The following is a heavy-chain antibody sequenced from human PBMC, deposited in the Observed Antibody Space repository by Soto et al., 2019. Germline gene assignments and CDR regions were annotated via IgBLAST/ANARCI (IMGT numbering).Heavy chain of an antibody. D-gene: IGHD3-10*01. CDR2: IYSGGST. CDR3: ARVNYYGSGTFYKPDYYYGMDV. V-gene: IGHV3-53*01. J-gene: IGHJ6*02. Sequence: WGSLRLSCAASGLTVINNYIAFCRHAALKWLEWVSIIYSGGSTYHADSVQGRFTLSRDTSKNTLFLQMNSLRVEDTAVYYCARVNYYGSGTFYKPDYYYGMDVWGQGTTVTVSS. CDR1: GLTVINNY.